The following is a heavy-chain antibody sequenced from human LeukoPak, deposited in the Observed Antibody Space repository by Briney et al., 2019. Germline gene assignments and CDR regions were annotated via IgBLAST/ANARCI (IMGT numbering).Heavy chain of an antibody. J-gene: IGHJ5*01. V-gene: IGHV3-30*18. Sequence: PGGALRLSCGASGFTFSSHGMHWVRQAPGKGLGWVAVISYDGSNKYYADSVKGRFTISRDNSKNTLYLQMNSLRAEATAVYSCAKGYHSSGLDSWGQGTLVTVSS. CDR2: ISYDGSNK. CDR1: GFTFSSHG. CDR3: AKGYHSSGLDS. D-gene: IGHD3-22*01.